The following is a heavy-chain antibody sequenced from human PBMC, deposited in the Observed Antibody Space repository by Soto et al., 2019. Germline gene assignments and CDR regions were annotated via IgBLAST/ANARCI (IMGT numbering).Heavy chain of an antibody. Sequence: SETLSLTCTVSGGSTINYYWIWIRQSPGRGLEWIGNIYSSGNTKYNPSLGSRVTISIDTSKNQLSLKLNSVTAADTAVYYCARGSTPRAAIPDYWGQGTLVTVSS. D-gene: IGHD6-13*01. CDR2: IYSSGNT. J-gene: IGHJ4*02. CDR1: GGSTINYY. V-gene: IGHV4-59*01. CDR3: ARGSTPRAAIPDY.